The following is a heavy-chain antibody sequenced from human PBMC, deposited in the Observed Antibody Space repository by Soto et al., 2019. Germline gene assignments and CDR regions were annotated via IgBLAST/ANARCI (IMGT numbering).Heavy chain of an antibody. CDR2: ISSDSRYI. CDR1: GFTLSNYA. Sequence: GGSLRLSCAASGFTLSNYAVNWVRQAPGKGLEWVSYISSDSRYIYYGDSVKGRFTISRDNSKNTLYLQMNSLRAEDTAVYYCAKDRSYSSAPDYWGQGTLVTVSS. V-gene: IGHV3-21*04. J-gene: IGHJ4*02. D-gene: IGHD6-25*01. CDR3: AKDRSYSSAPDY.